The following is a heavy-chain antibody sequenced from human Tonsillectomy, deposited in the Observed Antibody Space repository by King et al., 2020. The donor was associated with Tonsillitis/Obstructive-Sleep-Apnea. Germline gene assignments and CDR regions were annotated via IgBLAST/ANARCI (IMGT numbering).Heavy chain of an antibody. CDR2: ISYDGSNK. V-gene: IGHV3-30*01. CDR1: GFTFSSYA. J-gene: IGHJ4*02. CDR3: ARDLVSGPGLAGRYFDY. D-gene: IGHD3-16*01. Sequence: VQLVESGGGVVQPGRSLRLSCAASGFTFSSYAMYWVRQAPGKGLEWVAVISYDGSNKYYADSVKGRFTISRDNSKNTLYLQMNSLRAEDTAVYYCARDLVSGPGLAGRYFDYWGQGTLVTVSS.